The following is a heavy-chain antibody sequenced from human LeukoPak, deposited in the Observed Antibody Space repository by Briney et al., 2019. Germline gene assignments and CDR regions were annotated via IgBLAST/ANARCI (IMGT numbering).Heavy chain of an antibody. J-gene: IGHJ6*03. Sequence: SETLSLTCTVSGGSISSYYWSWIRQPPGKGLEWIGYIYYSGSTNYNPSLKSRVTISVDTSMNQFSLKLSSVTAADTAVYYCARRHGVCSSRHRGCYYMDVWGKGTTVTVSS. D-gene: IGHD2-8*01. CDR3: ARRHGVCSSRHRGCYYMDV. V-gene: IGHV4-59*12. CDR1: GGSISSYY. CDR2: IYYSGST.